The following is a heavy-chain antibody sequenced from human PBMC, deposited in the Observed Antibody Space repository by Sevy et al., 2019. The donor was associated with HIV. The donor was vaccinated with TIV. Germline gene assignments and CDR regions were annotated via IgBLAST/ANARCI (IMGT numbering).Heavy chain of an antibody. CDR3: ARLYYDFWSGYYVNGMDV. V-gene: IGHV5-51*01. CDR2: IYPGDSDT. J-gene: IGHJ6*02. CDR1: GYSFTSYW. Sequence: GESQKISCKGSGYSFTSYWIGWVRQMPGKGLEWMGIIYPGDSDTRYSPSFQGQVTISADKSISTAYLQWSSLKASDTAMYYCARLYYDFWSGYYVNGMDVWGQGTTVTVSS. D-gene: IGHD3-3*01.